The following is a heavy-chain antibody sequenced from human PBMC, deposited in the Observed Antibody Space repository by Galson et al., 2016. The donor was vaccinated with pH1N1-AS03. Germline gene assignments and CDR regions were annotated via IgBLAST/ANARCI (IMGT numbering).Heavy chain of an antibody. D-gene: IGHD2-15*01. Sequence: LSLTCTVSGGSISSHFWSWIRQPPGKGLEWIAYISDSGNTKYNPSLWSRVTISVDTSKTQFSLELSSVTSADTAVYYCARTGGGGIWGQGTMVTVSS. CDR2: ISDSGNT. CDR3: ARTGGGGI. V-gene: IGHV4-59*11. J-gene: IGHJ3*02. CDR1: GGSISSHF.